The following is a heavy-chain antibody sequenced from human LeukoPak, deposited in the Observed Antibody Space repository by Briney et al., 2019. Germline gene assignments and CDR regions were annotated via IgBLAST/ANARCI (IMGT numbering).Heavy chain of an antibody. J-gene: IGHJ4*02. D-gene: IGHD2-8*01. CDR2: ISSSSSTI. CDR1: GFTFSSYS. CDR3: ARDLEGSRWCMLCPLDY. V-gene: IGHV3-48*01. Sequence: GGSLRLSCAASGFTFSSYSMNWVRQAPGKGLEWVSYISSSSSTIYYADSVKGRFTISRDNAKNSLYLQMNSLRAEDTAVYYCARDLEGSRWCMLCPLDYWGQGTLVTVSS.